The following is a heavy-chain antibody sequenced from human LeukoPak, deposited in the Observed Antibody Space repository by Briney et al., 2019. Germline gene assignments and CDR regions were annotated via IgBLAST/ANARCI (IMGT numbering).Heavy chain of an antibody. Sequence: SETLSLTCTVSGGSISSYYWSWIRQPAGKGLEWIGRIYSSGSTNYNPSLKSRVTMSVDTSKNQFSLKLSSLTAADTAMYYCARERYYYDGSGVNFDYWGQGTLVTVSS. J-gene: IGHJ4*02. D-gene: IGHD3-22*01. CDR2: IYSSGST. CDR1: GGSISSYY. V-gene: IGHV4-4*07. CDR3: ARERYYYDGSGVNFDY.